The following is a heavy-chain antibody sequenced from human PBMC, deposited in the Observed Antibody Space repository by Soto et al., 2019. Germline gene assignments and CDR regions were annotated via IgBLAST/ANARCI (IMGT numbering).Heavy chain of an antibody. CDR1: GFTFSSYA. CDR3: VKADGSTVTHHAMDV. Sequence: GGSLRLSCAASGFTFSSYAMSWVRQAPGKELQCVSGISAGGGATYHADSVKGRFTISRDNSKNTLYLQMNSLRAEDTAVYYCVKADGSTVTHHAMDVWGQGTTVTVSS. CDR2: ISAGGGAT. D-gene: IGHD4-17*01. V-gene: IGHV3-23*01. J-gene: IGHJ6*02.